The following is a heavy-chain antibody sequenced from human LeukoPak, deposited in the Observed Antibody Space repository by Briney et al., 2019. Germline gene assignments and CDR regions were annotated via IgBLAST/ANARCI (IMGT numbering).Heavy chain of an antibody. D-gene: IGHD5-18*01. CDR1: GFTFSSYW. Sequence: AGGSLRLSCAASGFTFSSYWMSWVRQAPGKGLEWVANIKQDGSEKYYADSVKGRFTISRDNAKNSLYLQMNSLRAEDTAVYYCARDGYSYGLGYYYYYMDVWGKGTTVTVSS. V-gene: IGHV3-7*01. J-gene: IGHJ6*03. CDR3: ARDGYSYGLGYYYYYMDV. CDR2: IKQDGSEK.